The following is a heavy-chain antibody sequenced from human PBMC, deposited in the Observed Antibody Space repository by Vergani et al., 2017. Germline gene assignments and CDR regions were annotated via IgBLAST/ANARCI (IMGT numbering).Heavy chain of an antibody. CDR2: VNHSGST. Sequence: QVPLQQWGAGLLKPSETLSLTCAVYGGSFSGYLWSWLRQPPGKGLEWIGEVNHSGSTIYNPSLKSRVTISVDTSKNQFSLKLSSVTAADTAVYYCARGKLVPYYYYYGMDVWGQGTTVTVSS. CDR1: GGSFSGYL. J-gene: IGHJ6*02. V-gene: IGHV4-34*01. D-gene: IGHD6-13*01. CDR3: ARGKLVPYYYYYGMDV.